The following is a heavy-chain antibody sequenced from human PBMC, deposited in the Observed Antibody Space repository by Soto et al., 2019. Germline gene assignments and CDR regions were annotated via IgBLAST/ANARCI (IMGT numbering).Heavy chain of an antibody. Sequence: ASVQVSSKASGYTFTRHYMHWVRPAPAQGLVWMGWINPHSGGTNYAQKFHGRVTMTTDTTIITAYMQLSRLRCDDTAVYYCAREGIHVKPGQCLAFDYWGQGTLVTSPQ. D-gene: IGHD6-19*01. V-gene: IGHV1-2*02. CDR3: AREGIHVKPGQCLAFDY. J-gene: IGHJ4*02. CDR1: GYTFTRHY. CDR2: INPHSGGT.